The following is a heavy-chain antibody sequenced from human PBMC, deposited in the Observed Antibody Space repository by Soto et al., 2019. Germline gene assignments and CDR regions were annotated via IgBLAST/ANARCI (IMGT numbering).Heavy chain of an antibody. CDR3: ARDRSGYVGYYYYGMDV. J-gene: IGHJ6*02. CDR2: IHGDGGKI. CDR1: GFMFSAYW. Sequence: GGSLRLSCAASGFMFSAYWMSWVRQAPGKGLEWVANIHGDGGKIYYVDSVKGRFTISRDNAKRSLYLQMKSLRAEDTAVYYCARDRSGYVGYYYYGMDVWGQGTTVTVSS. D-gene: IGHD5-12*01. V-gene: IGHV3-7*01.